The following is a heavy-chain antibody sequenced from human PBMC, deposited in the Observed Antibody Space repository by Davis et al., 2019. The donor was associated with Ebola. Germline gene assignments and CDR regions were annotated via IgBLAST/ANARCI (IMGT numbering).Heavy chain of an antibody. CDR1: GGFVSSGGYS. Sequence: MPSETLSLTCAVSGGFVSSGGYSWNWIRQPPGKGLEWIGYYYYTGSTYYNPSLKSRVSISVDTSKNQFSLKLSSVTAADTAVYYCARGDSYYDPSGNYAGPEAPDHWGQGTLVSVSS. CDR2: YYYTGST. J-gene: IGHJ4*02. V-gene: IGHV4-30-4*07. D-gene: IGHD3-22*01. CDR3: ARGDSYYDPSGNYAGPEAPDH.